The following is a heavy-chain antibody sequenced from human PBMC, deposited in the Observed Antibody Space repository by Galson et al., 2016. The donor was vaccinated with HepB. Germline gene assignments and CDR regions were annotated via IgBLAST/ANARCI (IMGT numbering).Heavy chain of an antibody. Sequence: SLRLSCAASGFVFNSHSMNWVRQAPGKGLEWVAYISSSGRAISYAASVKGRFTISRDNAQKSLFLQMNGLTDEDAAVYYCARDPHWRYLDRSHSQYYFYGMDVWGQGTTVTVSS. J-gene: IGHJ6*02. CDR2: ISSSGRAI. CDR3: ARDPHWRYLDRSHSQYYFYGMDV. V-gene: IGHV3-48*02. CDR1: GFVFNSHS. D-gene: IGHD3-9*01.